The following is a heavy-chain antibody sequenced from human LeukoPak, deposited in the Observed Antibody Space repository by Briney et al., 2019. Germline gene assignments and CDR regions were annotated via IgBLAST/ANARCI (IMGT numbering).Heavy chain of an antibody. CDR1: GYTFTSYG. J-gene: IGHJ4*02. D-gene: IGHD3-22*01. Sequence: ASVKVSCKASGYTFTSYGISWVRQAPGQGLEWMGWISAYNGNTNYAQKLQGRVTMTTDTSTSTAYMELRSLRSDDTAVYYCARDFPYYYDSSGYLHRFRYWGQGTLVTVSS. V-gene: IGHV1-18*01. CDR2: ISAYNGNT. CDR3: ARDFPYYYDSSGYLHRFRY.